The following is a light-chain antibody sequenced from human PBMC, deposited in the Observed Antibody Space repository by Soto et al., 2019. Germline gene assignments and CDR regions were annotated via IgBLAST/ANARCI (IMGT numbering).Light chain of an antibody. Sequence: DVVMTQSPLSLPVTLGQPASISCRSSQSLAYRDGNTYLNWFQQRPGQSPRRLIYEVSNRDSGVPDRLSGSGSDTDFTLKISRVEADDVGIYYCMQGTHWPWTFGQGTKVEI. J-gene: IGKJ1*01. CDR2: EVS. CDR1: QSLAYRDGNTY. CDR3: MQGTHWPWT. V-gene: IGKV2-30*01.